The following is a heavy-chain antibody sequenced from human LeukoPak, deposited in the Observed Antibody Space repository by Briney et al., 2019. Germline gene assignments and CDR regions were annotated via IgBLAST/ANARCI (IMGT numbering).Heavy chain of an antibody. CDR3: AHKGRGSGSYTM. J-gene: IGHJ4*02. CDR2: TYWNNDK. V-gene: IGHV2-5*01. D-gene: IGHD3-10*01. CDR1: GFSLSTTGVA. Sequence: SGPTLVKPTQTLTLTCTFSGFSLSTTGVAVAWIRQPPGKALEWLAVTYWNNDKSYSPSLKSRLTITKDTSKNQVVLIMANMDPVDTGTYYCAHKGRGSGSYTMWGQGTLVTVSS.